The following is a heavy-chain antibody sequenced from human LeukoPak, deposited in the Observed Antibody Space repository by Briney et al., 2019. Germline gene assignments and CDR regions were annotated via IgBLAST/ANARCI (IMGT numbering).Heavy chain of an antibody. CDR1: GFTFSSYS. CDR3: ARAYIYNWNYGIHYYYYMDV. CDR2: ISSSSSYI. D-gene: IGHD1-7*01. J-gene: IGHJ6*03. Sequence: PGGSLRLSCAASGFTFSSYSMNWVRQAPGKGLEWVSSISSSSSYIYYADSVKGRFTISRDNAKNSLYLQMNSLRAEDTAVYYCARAYIYNWNYGIHYYYYMDVWGKGTTVTVSS. V-gene: IGHV3-21*01.